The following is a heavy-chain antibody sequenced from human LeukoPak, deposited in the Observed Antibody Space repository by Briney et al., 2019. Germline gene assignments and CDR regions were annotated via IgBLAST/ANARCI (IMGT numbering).Heavy chain of an antibody. J-gene: IGHJ3*02. CDR3: ARDLRYCSSASCSENGAFDI. Sequence: GGSPRLSCAASGFTFSSYSMNWVRQAPGEGLEWVSSISSSGSFIYYADSVKGRFTISRDNARNSLFLQMNSLRAEDTAVYYCARDLRYCSSASCSENGAFDIWGQGTMVTVSS. CDR2: ISSSGSFI. CDR1: GFTFSSYS. D-gene: IGHD2-2*01. V-gene: IGHV3-21*01.